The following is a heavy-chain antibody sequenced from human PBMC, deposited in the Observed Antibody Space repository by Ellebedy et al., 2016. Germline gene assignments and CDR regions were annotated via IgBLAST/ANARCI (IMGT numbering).Heavy chain of an antibody. J-gene: IGHJ4*02. CDR3: ARSTPTGATPEY. Sequence: GESLKISXAASGFTFSSYAMHWVRQAPGKGLEWVAVISYDGSNKYYADSVKGRFTISRDNSKNTLYLQMNSLRAEDTAEYYCARSTPTGATPEYWGQGIMVTVSS. CDR2: ISYDGSNK. V-gene: IGHV3-30*04. D-gene: IGHD1-26*01. CDR1: GFTFSSYA.